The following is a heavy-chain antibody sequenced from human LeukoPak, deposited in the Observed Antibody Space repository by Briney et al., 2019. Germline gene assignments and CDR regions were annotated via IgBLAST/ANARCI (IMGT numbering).Heavy chain of an antibody. D-gene: IGHD3-9*01. J-gene: IGHJ4*02. Sequence: ASAKVSCKASGYTFTSYGISWVRQAPGQGLEWMGWISAYNGNTNYAQRLQGRVTMTTDTSTSTAYMELRSLRSDDTAVYYCARDPGQYYDILTGYYTPYYFDNWGQGTLVTVSS. CDR2: ISAYNGNT. V-gene: IGHV1-18*01. CDR1: GYTFTSYG. CDR3: ARDPGQYYDILTGYYTPYYFDN.